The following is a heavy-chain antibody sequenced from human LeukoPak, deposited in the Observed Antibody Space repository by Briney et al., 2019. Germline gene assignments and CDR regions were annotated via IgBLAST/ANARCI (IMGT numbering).Heavy chain of an antibody. CDR1: GFTFRNYA. CDR2: IGGSGAAT. CDR3: AKSERFDP. J-gene: IGHJ5*02. V-gene: IGHV3-23*01. Sequence: GGSLRLSCSASGFTFRNYAMSWVRQAPGKGLGWVSTIGGSGAATKYADSVKGRFTISRDNSKNTVDLQMNSPRGDDTAVYYCAKSERFDPWGQGTLVTVSS. D-gene: IGHD1-1*01.